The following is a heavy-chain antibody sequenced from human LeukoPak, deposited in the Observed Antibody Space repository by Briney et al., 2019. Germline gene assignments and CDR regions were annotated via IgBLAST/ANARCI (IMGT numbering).Heavy chain of an antibody. V-gene: IGHV3-7*01. D-gene: IGHD3-3*01. Sequence: GGSLRLSCAASGFTFSSYWMSWVRQAPGKGLEWVANIKQDGSEKYYVDSVKGRFTISRDNAKNSLYLQMNSLRAEDTAVYYCARDRGGYYDFWSGYYTGGQGTLVTVSS. CDR2: IKQDGSEK. CDR1: GFTFSSYW. CDR3: ARDRGGYYDFWSGYYT. J-gene: IGHJ4*02.